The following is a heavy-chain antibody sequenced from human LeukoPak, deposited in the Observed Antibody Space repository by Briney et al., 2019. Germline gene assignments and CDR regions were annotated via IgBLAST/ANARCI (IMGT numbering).Heavy chain of an antibody. CDR2: IKSKVNGETT. V-gene: IGHV3-15*01. CDR3: TKDLPFTRGVVIVD. Sequence: PGGSLRLSCAASGLIFSNAWMTWVRQAPGKGLEWVGRIKSKVNGETTDYGAPVQGRFTISRDDSKNMLYLQMNSLKSEDTAMYYCTKDLPFTRGVVIVDWGQGTLVTVSS. D-gene: IGHD3-16*01. CDR1: GLIFSNAW. J-gene: IGHJ4*02.